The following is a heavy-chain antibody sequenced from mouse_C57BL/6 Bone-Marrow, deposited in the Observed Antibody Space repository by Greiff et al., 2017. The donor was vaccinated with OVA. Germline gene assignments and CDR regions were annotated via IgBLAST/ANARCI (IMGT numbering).Heavy chain of an antibody. V-gene: IGHV1-64*01. CDR3: ARLGGDGYYFDY. Sequence: QVQLKQSGAELVKPGASVKLSCKASGYTFTSYWMHWVKPRPGQGLEWIGMIHPTSGSTNYNEKFKSKATLTVDKSSSTAYMQLSSLTSEDSAVYYCARLGGDGYYFDYGGQGTTLTVSS. CDR2: IHPTSGST. CDR1: GYTFTSYW. D-gene: IGHD2-3*01. J-gene: IGHJ2*01.